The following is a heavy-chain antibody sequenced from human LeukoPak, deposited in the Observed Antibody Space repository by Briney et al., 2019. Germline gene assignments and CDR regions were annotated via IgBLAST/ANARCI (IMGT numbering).Heavy chain of an antibody. D-gene: IGHD1-1*01. Sequence: GASVKVSCKASGYTFSSYAMHWVRLAPGQRPEWMGWINADNSNAKYSQKFQGRVTITRDTSANTVYMELSSLRSEDTAVYYCARDLATAGLYYYYGMDVWGRGTTVTVSS. V-gene: IGHV1-3*01. J-gene: IGHJ6*02. CDR3: ARDLATAGLYYYYGMDV. CDR1: GYTFSSYA. CDR2: INADNSNA.